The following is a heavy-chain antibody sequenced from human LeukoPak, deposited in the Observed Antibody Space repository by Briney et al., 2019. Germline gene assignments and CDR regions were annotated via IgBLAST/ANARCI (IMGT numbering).Heavy chain of an antibody. D-gene: IGHD2-15*01. Sequence: ASVKVSCKASGYTLTSFSISWVRQAPGHGLKWMGWISAYNGYKDYAQKLQGRVTMTTETSTNTAYMELRSLRSDDTAVYYCVRGDCSGVSCYLPEYFRHWGQGTLVTVSS. CDR1: GYTLTSFS. J-gene: IGHJ1*01. V-gene: IGHV1-18*01. CDR3: VRGDCSGVSCYLPEYFRH. CDR2: ISAYNGYK.